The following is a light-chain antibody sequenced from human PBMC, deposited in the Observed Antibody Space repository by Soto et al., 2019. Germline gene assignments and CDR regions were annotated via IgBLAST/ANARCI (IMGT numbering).Light chain of an antibody. Sequence: EIVLTQSPATLSLSPGERATLSCRASQSVSSYLAWYQQKPGQAPRLLIYDASNRAIGIPARFSGSGSGTDFTLTISSLEPEDFAVYYCQQRSDWPPLTFGGGTKLEIK. CDR2: DAS. V-gene: IGKV3-11*01. J-gene: IGKJ4*01. CDR3: QQRSDWPPLT. CDR1: QSVSSY.